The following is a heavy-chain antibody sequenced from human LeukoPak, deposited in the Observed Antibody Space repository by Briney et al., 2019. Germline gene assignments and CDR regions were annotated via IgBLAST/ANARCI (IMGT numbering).Heavy chain of an antibody. CDR1: GGTFSSYA. J-gene: IGHJ3*02. V-gene: IGHV1-69*04. CDR3: ARVSELAYCGGDCSDAFDI. D-gene: IGHD2-21*02. CDR2: IIPILGIA. Sequence: SVKVSCKASGGTFSSYAISWVRQAPGQGLEWMGRIIPILGIANYAQKFQGRFTITADKSTSTAYVELSSLRSEDTAVYYCARVSELAYCGGDCSDAFDIWGQGTMVTVSS.